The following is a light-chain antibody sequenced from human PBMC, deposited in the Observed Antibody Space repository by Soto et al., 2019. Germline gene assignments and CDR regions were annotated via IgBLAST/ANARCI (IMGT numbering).Light chain of an antibody. Sequence: DIQMTQSPSTLSSSLGDRVTLTCRASYSISSWLAWYQQRPGRAPKLLIYDASSLETGVPSRFGGSGSGTEFTLTISSLQPDDFATYHCQQYHTYLTFGGGTKVDIK. V-gene: IGKV1-5*01. CDR2: DAS. J-gene: IGKJ4*01. CDR3: QQYHTYLT. CDR1: YSISSW.